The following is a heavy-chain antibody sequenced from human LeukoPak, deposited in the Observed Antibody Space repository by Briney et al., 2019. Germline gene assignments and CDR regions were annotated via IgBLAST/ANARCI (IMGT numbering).Heavy chain of an antibody. CDR3: ARDLHYDFWSGYYTHDAFDI. CDR2: ISSSSSYI. Sequence: PGGSLRLSCAASGFTFSSYSMNWVRQAPGKGLEWVSSISSSSSYIYYADSVKGRFTISRDNAKNSLYLQMNSLRAEDTAVYYCARDLHYDFWSGYYTHDAFDIWGQGTMVTVSS. V-gene: IGHV3-21*01. CDR1: GFTFSSYS. J-gene: IGHJ3*02. D-gene: IGHD3-3*01.